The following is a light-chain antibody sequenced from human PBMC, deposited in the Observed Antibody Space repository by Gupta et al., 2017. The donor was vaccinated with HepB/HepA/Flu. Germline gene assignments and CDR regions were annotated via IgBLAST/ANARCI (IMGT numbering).Light chain of an antibody. V-gene: IGKV3-11*01. CDR1: QSVGSY. CDR3: QQRVKWPLT. Sequence: EVLLTQSPATLPLSPGGSATLSWRASQSVGSYVAWHQQKPGQAPRLLVFDASNRATGISGKFSGSGSGTDFTLTISSLEPEDVAIYYCQQRVKWPLTFGGGTKVEI. J-gene: IGKJ4*01. CDR2: DAS.